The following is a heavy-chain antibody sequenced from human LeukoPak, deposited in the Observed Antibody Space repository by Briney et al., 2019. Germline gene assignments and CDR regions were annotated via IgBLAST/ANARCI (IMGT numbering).Heavy chain of an antibody. CDR3: ASPPTHYYDSSGYYFY. CDR1: GYTFTSYG. Sequence: ASVKVSCKASGYTFTSYGISWVRQAPGQGLEWMGWISAYNGNTNYAQKFQGRVTITTDESTSTAYMELSSLRSEDTAVYYCASPPTHYYDSSGYYFYWGQGTLVTVSS. J-gene: IGHJ4*02. CDR2: ISAYNGNT. D-gene: IGHD3-22*01. V-gene: IGHV1-18*01.